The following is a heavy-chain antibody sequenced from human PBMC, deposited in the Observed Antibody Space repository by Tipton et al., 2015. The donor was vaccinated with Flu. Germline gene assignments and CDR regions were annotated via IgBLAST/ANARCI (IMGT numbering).Heavy chain of an antibody. V-gene: IGHV3-7*01. Sequence: SLRLSCTASGFTFSDYWMNWVRQAPGKGLEWVANISPDGSEKEYVDSVKGRFIISRDNAKNSVSLQMNSLRVEDTAVYYCVTKFAYSGVWESAAYWGQGTLVTISS. CDR1: GFTFSDYW. CDR2: ISPDGSEK. D-gene: IGHD1-26*01. CDR3: VTKFAYSGVWESAAY. J-gene: IGHJ4*02.